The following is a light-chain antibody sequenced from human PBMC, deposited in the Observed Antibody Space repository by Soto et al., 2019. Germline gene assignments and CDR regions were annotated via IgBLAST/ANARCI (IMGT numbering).Light chain of an antibody. Sequence: EIVLTQTPATLSLSPGERATLSCRASQSVSNYLAWYQLKPGQAPRLLIYDASSRATGIPDRFSGSGSGTDFTLTISRLEPEDFAVYYCQQYGSIPWTFGQGTKVDIK. CDR1: QSVSNY. V-gene: IGKV3-20*01. CDR3: QQYGSIPWT. J-gene: IGKJ1*01. CDR2: DAS.